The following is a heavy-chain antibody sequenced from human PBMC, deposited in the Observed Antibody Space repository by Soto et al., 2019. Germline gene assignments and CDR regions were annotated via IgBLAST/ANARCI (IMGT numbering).Heavy chain of an antibody. CDR3: AHRVLRTVFGLVTTTAIYFDF. Sequence: QITLNESGPTQVKPRQTLTLTCTFSGFSLTTSGVGVGWISQSPGKAPEWLALISWDDDKRYSPSLKSRLTITKDTSKNQVVLTMADLDPADTATYYCAHRVLRTVFGLVTTTAIYFDFWGQGTPVAVSS. CDR1: GFSLTTSGVG. V-gene: IGHV2-5*02. D-gene: IGHD3-3*01. J-gene: IGHJ4*02. CDR2: ISWDDDK.